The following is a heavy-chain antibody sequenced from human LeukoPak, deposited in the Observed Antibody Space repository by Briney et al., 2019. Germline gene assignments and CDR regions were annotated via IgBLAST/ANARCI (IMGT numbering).Heavy chain of an antibody. D-gene: IGHD1-26*01. V-gene: IGHV4-59*01. CDR2: IYYSGST. Sequence: SETLSLTCTVSGGSISSYYWSWIRQPPGKGLEWIGYIYYSGSTNYNPSLKSRVTISVDTSKNQFSLKLSSVTAADTAVYYCARWSGSYQNFDYWGQGTLVTVSS. CDR3: ARWSGSYQNFDY. CDR1: GGSISSYY. J-gene: IGHJ4*02.